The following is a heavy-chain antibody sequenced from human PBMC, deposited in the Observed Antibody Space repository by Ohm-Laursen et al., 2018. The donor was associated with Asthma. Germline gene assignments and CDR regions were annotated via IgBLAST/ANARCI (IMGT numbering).Heavy chain of an antibody. J-gene: IGHJ3*02. D-gene: IGHD2-2*01. CDR2: FDPEDGET. CDR1: GYTLTELS. V-gene: IGHV1-24*01. CDR3: ATKVVPAAIDAFDI. Sequence: SSVKVSCQVSGYTLTELSMHWVRQAPGKGLEWMGGFDPEDGETIYAQKFQGRVTMTEDTSTDTAYMELSSLRSEDTAVYYCATKVVPAAIDAFDIWGQGTMVTVSS.